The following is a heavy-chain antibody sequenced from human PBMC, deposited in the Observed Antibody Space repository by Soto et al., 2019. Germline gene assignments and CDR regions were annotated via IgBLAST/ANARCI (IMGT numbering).Heavy chain of an antibody. V-gene: IGHV4-31*11. J-gene: IGHJ5*02. CDR2: IFHSGNM. Sequence: PSETLSLTCAVSGGSISSLGYYWSWIRQDPGKGLEWIGHIFHSGNMDYNPSLQSRVTMSVDTSKNQFSLKLGSVTAADTAVYYCAREERFSHWLDPWGQGTLVTVSS. CDR3: AREERFSHWLDP. CDR1: GGSISSLGYY.